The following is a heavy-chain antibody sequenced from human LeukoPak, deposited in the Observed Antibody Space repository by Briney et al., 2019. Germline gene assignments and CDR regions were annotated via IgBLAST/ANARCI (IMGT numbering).Heavy chain of an antibody. D-gene: IGHD6-19*01. J-gene: IGHJ4*02. CDR2: FYPANSDI. CDR3: ARRVSVTGAPFDY. CDR1: GYSFTTYW. Sequence: GESLKISCQGSGYSFTTYWIGWVRQMPGKGLEWMGIFYPANSDIRYSPSFQGQVIISADRSISTAYLQWSSLQASDTAIYYCARRVSVTGAPFDYWGQGTLVTVSS. V-gene: IGHV5-51*01.